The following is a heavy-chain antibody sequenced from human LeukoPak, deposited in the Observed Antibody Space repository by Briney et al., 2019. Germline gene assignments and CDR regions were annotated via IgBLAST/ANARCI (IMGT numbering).Heavy chain of an antibody. Sequence: PSQTLSLTCTVSGGSISSGSYYWSWIRQPAGKGLEWIGRIYTSGSTNYNPSLKSRVTISVDTSKNQFSLKLSSVTAADTAVYYCARGQQLRYWGQGTLVTVSS. D-gene: IGHD6-13*01. J-gene: IGHJ4*02. CDR1: GGSISSGSYY. CDR2: IYTSGST. CDR3: ARGQQLRY. V-gene: IGHV4-61*02.